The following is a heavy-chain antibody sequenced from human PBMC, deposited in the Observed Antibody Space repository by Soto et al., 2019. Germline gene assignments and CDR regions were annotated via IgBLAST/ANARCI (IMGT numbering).Heavy chain of an antibody. CDR2: MNPNSGNT. CDR3: AREKSYGMDV. J-gene: IGHJ6*02. V-gene: IGHV1-8*01. CDR1: HYPFSSYA. Sequence: GASVKVSCKGSHYPFSSYAINWVRQAPGQGLEWMGWMNPNSGNTAYAQKFQGRVTMTRNTSISTAYMELSSLRSEDTAVYYCAREKSYGMDVWGQGTTVTVSS.